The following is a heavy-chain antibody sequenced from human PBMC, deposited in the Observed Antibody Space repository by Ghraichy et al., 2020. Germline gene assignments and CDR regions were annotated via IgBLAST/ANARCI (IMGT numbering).Heavy chain of an antibody. D-gene: IGHD5-12*01. V-gene: IGHV4-59*01. J-gene: IGHJ6*02. CDR3: ARDLRGYSGYDSVWSYYYGMDV. Sequence: SETLSLTCTVSGGSISSYYWSWIRQPPGKGLEWIGYIYYSGSSNYNPSLKSRVTISVDTSKNQFSLKLSSVTAADTAVYYCARDLRGYSGYDSVWSYYYGMDVWGQGTTVTVSS. CDR2: IYYSGSS. CDR1: GGSISSYY.